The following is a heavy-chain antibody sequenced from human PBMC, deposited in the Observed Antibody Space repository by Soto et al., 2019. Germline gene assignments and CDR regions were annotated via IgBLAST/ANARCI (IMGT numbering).Heavy chain of an antibody. Sequence: GGSLRLSCTASGFTFGDYAMSWFRQAPGKGLEWVGFIRSKAYGGTTEYAASVKGRFTISRDDSKSIAYLQMNSLKTEDTAVYYFTREKIQYYYYYGRDVWGQGTTVTVSS. CDR3: TREKIQYYYYYGRDV. CDR1: GFTFGDYA. CDR2: IRSKAYGGTT. J-gene: IGHJ6*02. V-gene: IGHV3-49*03.